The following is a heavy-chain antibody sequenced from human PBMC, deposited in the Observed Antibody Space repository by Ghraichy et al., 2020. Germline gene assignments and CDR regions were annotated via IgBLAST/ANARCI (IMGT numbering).Heavy chain of an antibody. CDR2: IYYSGST. V-gene: IGHV4-59*01. CDR3: ARGGYCSSTSCVGTFDY. D-gene: IGHD2-2*01. Sequence: SETLSLTCTVSGGSISSYYWSWIRQPPGKGLEWIGYIYYSGSTNYNPSLKSRVTISVDTSKNQFSLKLSSVTAADTAVYYCARGGYCSSTSCVGTFDYWGQGTLVTVSS. CDR1: GGSISSYY. J-gene: IGHJ4*02.